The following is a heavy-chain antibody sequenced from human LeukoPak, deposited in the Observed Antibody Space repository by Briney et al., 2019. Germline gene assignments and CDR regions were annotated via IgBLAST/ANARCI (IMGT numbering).Heavy chain of an antibody. CDR1: GYSFTSYW. J-gene: IGHJ4*02. Sequence: GESLQISCKGFGYSFTSYWIGWVRQMPGKGLERMGIIYPGDSDTRYSPSFQGQVTISADKSISTAYLQWSSLKASDTAMYYCARQGYSSSSRFDYWGQGTLVTVSS. CDR2: IYPGDSDT. V-gene: IGHV5-51*01. CDR3: ARQGYSSSSRFDY. D-gene: IGHD6-6*01.